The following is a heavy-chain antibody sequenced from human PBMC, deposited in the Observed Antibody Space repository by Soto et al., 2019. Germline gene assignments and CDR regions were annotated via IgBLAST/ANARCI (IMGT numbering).Heavy chain of an antibody. Sequence: ASVKVSCKASGFTFTSSAMQWVRQARGQRLEWIGWIVVGSGNTNYAQKFQERVTITRDMSTSTAYMELSSLRSEDTAVYYCAADPGPLPPPDYGDSNSDAFDIWGQGTMVTVSS. CDR3: AADPGPLPPPDYGDSNSDAFDI. J-gene: IGHJ3*02. CDR2: IVVGSGNT. D-gene: IGHD4-17*01. V-gene: IGHV1-58*02. CDR1: GFTFTSSA.